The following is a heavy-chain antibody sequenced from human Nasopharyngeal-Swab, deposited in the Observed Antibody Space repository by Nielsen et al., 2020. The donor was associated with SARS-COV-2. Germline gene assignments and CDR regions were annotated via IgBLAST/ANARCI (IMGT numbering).Heavy chain of an antibody. J-gene: IGHJ5*02. CDR2: INPGGGSA. Sequence: VRKARGRGLGGWGIINPGGGSARSSPNFQGRVTVTRDTSTNTVYMKLYSLTSEDTAVYYCARGGDPREGVAAADCIDPWGQGTLVTVSS. D-gene: IGHD2-15*01. V-gene: IGHV1-46*01. CDR3: ARGGDPREGVAAADCIDP.